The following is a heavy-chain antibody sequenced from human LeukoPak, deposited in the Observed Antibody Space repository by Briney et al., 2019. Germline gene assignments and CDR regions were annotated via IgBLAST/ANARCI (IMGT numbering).Heavy chain of an antibody. CDR2: VGTVGDI. CDR3: TRGHYLGFEP. J-gene: IGHJ5*02. Sequence: GGSLRLSCEASGLTFRTNDFHWVRQAPGKGLEWVSGVGTVGDIYYADSVRGRFTLSREDAKNSLFLQMNSLRVEDTAVYYCTRGHYLGFEPWGQGVLVTVS. CDR1: GLTFRTND. V-gene: IGHV3-13*01. D-gene: IGHD2/OR15-2a*01.